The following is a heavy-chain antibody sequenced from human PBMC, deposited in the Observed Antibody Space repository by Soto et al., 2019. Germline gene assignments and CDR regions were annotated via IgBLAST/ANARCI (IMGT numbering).Heavy chain of an antibody. CDR1: GFTFSSYG. CDR3: AKDSGSYPPAGIDY. V-gene: IGHV3-30*18. D-gene: IGHD1-26*01. Sequence: GGSLRLSCAAAGFTFSSYGMHWVRQAPGKGLEWVAVISYDGSNKYYADSVKGRFTISRDNSKNTLYLQMNSLRAEDTAVYYCAKDSGSYPPAGIDYWGQGTLVTVSS. J-gene: IGHJ4*02. CDR2: ISYDGSNK.